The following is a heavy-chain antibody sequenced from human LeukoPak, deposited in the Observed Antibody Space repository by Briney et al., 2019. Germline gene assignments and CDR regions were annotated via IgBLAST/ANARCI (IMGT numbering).Heavy chain of an antibody. Sequence: PGGSLRLSCAASGFTFSSYAMSWIRQAPGEGLEWVSTINARGGTTYYADSVKGRFTISRDNAKNSLYLQMNSLRAEDTAVYYCARAATHLGYCSGGSCLDYWGQGTLVTVSS. CDR3: ARAATHLGYCSGGSCLDY. CDR1: GFTFSSYA. V-gene: IGHV3-23*01. CDR2: INARGGTT. D-gene: IGHD2-15*01. J-gene: IGHJ4*02.